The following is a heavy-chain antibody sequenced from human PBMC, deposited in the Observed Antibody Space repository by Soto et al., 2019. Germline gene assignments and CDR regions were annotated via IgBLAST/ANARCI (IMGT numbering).Heavy chain of an antibody. Sequence: WWSLRLSCSASVFTCSGYAWSGCPRAPGKGLEWVSAISGSGGSTYYADSVKGRFTISRDNSKNTLYLQMNSLRAEDTAVYYCAKDAVVVVAATVHYGMDVWGQGTTVTVSS. J-gene: IGHJ6*02. CDR2: ISGSGGST. D-gene: IGHD2-15*01. CDR1: VFTCSGYA. V-gene: IGHV3-23*01. CDR3: AKDAVVVVAATVHYGMDV.